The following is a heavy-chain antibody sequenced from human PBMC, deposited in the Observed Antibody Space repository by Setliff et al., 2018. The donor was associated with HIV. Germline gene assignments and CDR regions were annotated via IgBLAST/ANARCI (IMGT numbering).Heavy chain of an antibody. J-gene: IGHJ4*02. D-gene: IGHD5-18*01. CDR1: GGSIWNYY. V-gene: IGHV4-59*01. CDR2: IYYSGST. CDR3: ARSPGVDTNMAFDY. Sequence: SETLSLTCSVSGGSIWNYYWSWIRQPPGKGLEWIGTIYYSGSTDYNPSLKSRVTISVDTSKNQVSLKLNSVTAADTAVYYCARSPGVDTNMAFDYWGQGTLVTVSS.